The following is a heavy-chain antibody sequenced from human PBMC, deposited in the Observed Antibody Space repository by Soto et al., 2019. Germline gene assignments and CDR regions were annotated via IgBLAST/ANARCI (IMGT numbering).Heavy chain of an antibody. V-gene: IGHV4-4*02. CDR2: IHHGGST. D-gene: IGHD5-12*01. CDR3: TKNSAYALDY. CDR1: VGSFSNNNW. J-gene: IGHJ4*02. Sequence: PSETLSVTGDVSVGSFSNNNWWSWVRQSPGEGLEWIGEIHHGGSTNYNPSLKSRVTISVDKSKNQFFLRLSSVTAADTAVYYCTKNSAYALDYWGQGALVTVSS.